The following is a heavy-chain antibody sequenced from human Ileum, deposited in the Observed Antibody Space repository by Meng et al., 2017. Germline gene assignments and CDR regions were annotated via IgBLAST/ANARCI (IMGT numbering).Heavy chain of an antibody. CDR1: GFTFSGYE. V-gene: IGHV3-48*03. CDR2: INSRGDTV. D-gene: IGHD1-26*01. Sequence: GESLKISCAASGFTFSGYEMNWVRQPPGKGLEWVSYINSRGDTVFYADSVKGRFTISRDNAKNSLYLEMNSLRGEDTAVYYCAREASLHVGLWGQGTLVTVSS. CDR3: AREASLHVGL. J-gene: IGHJ4*02.